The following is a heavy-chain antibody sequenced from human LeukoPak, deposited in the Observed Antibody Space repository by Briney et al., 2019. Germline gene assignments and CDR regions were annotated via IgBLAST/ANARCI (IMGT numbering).Heavy chain of an antibody. CDR3: ASYLTYYYDSSGYDAFDI. D-gene: IGHD3-22*01. CDR2: IYYSGST. CDR1: GGSISSSSYY. V-gene: IGHV4-39*01. Sequence: PSETLSLTCTVSGGSISSSSYYWGWIRQPPGKGLEWIGSIYYSGSTYYNPSLKSRVTISVDTSKNQFSLKLSSVTAADTAVYYCASYLTYYYDSSGYDAFDIWGQGTMVTVSS. J-gene: IGHJ3*02.